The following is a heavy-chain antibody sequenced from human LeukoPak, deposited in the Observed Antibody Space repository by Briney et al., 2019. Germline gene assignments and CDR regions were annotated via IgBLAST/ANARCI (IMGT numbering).Heavy chain of an antibody. CDR1: GYTFTSYY. J-gene: IGHJ4*02. CDR2: INPSGGST. D-gene: IGHD2-21*02. Sequence: ASVKVSCKASGYTFTSYYMHWVRQAPGQGLEWMGIINPSGGSTSYAQKFQGRVTMTRDTSTSTVYMELSSLRSEDTAVYYCARGSIVVVTVIPVYFDYWGQGTLVTASS. CDR3: ARGSIVVVTVIPVYFDY. V-gene: IGHV1-46*01.